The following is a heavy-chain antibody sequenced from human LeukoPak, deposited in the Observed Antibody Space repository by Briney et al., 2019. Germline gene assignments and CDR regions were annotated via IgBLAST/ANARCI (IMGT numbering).Heavy chain of an antibody. CDR1: GYSISSGYS. V-gene: IGHV4-38-2*02. D-gene: IGHD6-19*01. CDR2: IDYSGST. J-gene: IGHJ4*02. Sequence: PSETLSLTCTVSGYSISSGYSWGWIRQPPGKGLEWIGSIDYSGSTYYNPSLKSRATISIDTSKNQFSLNLSSVTAADTAVYYCAREYTLYSSGWFLDYWGQGTLVTVSS. CDR3: AREYTLYSSGWFLDY.